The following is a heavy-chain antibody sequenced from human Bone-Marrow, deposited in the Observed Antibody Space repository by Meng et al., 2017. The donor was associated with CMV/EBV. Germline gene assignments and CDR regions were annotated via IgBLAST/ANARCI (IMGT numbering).Heavy chain of an antibody. CDR2: ISSSGSTI. CDR1: GFTFSSYA. CDR3: ARVSFGGAFDI. J-gene: IGHJ3*02. Sequence: GGSLRLSCAASGFTFSSYAMHWVRQAPGKGLEWVSYISSSGSTIYYADSVKGRFTISRDNAKNSLYLQMNSLRAEDTAVYYCARVSFGGAFDIWGQGTMVTVSS. D-gene: IGHD3-3*01. V-gene: IGHV3-48*03.